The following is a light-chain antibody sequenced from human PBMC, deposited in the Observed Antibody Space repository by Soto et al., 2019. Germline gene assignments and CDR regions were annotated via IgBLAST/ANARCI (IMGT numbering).Light chain of an antibody. J-gene: IGKJ5*01. V-gene: IGKV3-20*01. CDR3: QQYANSPIT. Sequence: PGESAALSCRASQPVSSNFLAWYQQKPGQAPRLLIYGVSSRASGIPDRFFGSGSGTDFTLTINRLGPEDFAVYYCQQYANSPITFGQGTRLEIK. CDR1: QPVSSNF. CDR2: GVS.